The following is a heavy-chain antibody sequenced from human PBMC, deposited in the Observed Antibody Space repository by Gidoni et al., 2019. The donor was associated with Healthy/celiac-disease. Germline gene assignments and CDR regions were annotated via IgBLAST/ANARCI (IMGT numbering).Heavy chain of an antibody. CDR1: VYTFTSYG. J-gene: IGHJ5*02. CDR2: ISAYNGNT. Sequence: QVQLVQSGAEVKKPGASVKVSCKASVYTFTSYGISWLRQAPGQELEWMGWISAYNGNTNYAQKLQGRVTMTTDTSTSTAYMELRSLRSDDTAVYYCARDKYPGYCSSTSCYPGINWFDPWGQGTLVTVSS. CDR3: ARDKYPGYCSSTSCYPGINWFDP. V-gene: IGHV1-18*01. D-gene: IGHD2-2*01.